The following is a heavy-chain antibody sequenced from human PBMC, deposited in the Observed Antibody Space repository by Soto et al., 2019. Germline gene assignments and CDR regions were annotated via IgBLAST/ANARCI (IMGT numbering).Heavy chain of an antibody. CDR1: GFTFSNAW. CDR2: IKSKTDGGTT. Sequence: NPGGSLRLSCAASGFTFSNAWMNWVRQAPGKGLEWVGRIKSKTDGGTTDYAAPVKGRFTISRDDSKNTLYLQMNSLKTEDTAVYYCTTVLIGFWSGYSLPYFDYWGQGTLVTVSS. J-gene: IGHJ4*02. V-gene: IGHV3-15*07. D-gene: IGHD3-3*01. CDR3: TTVLIGFWSGYSLPYFDY.